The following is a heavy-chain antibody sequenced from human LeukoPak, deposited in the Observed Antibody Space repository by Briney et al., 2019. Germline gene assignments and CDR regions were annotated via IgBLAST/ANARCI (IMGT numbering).Heavy chain of an antibody. D-gene: IGHD6-19*01. CDR1: GGTFSSYA. V-gene: IGHV1-69*04. Sequence: GASVKVSCKASGGTFSSYAISWVRQAPGQGLEWMGRIIPILGIANYAQKFQGRVTITADESTSTAYMELSSLRSEDTAVYYCAKMTNSGWTFDYWGQGTLVTVSS. J-gene: IGHJ4*02. CDR2: IIPILGIA. CDR3: AKMTNSGWTFDY.